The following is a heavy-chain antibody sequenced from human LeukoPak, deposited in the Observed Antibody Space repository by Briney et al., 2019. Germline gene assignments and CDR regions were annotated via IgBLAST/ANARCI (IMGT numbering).Heavy chain of an antibody. D-gene: IGHD6-19*01. CDR1: GFIFSNYW. CDR3: AGPPQAGPFDY. V-gene: IGHV3-7*01. CDR2: IKQGGSEK. J-gene: IGHJ4*02. Sequence: GGSLRLSCAGSGFIFSNYWMTWVRQAPGKGLEWVANIKQGGSEKNYVDSVKGRFTISRDNAKNSLYLQMNSLRAEDTAVYYCAGPPQAGPFDYWGQGTLVTVSS.